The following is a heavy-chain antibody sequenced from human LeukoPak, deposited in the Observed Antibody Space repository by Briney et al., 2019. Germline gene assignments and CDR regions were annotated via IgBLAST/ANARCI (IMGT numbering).Heavy chain of an antibody. Sequence: GGSLRLSCAASGFTFSSYSMNWVRQAPGKGLEWVSSISSSSSYIYYADSVKGRFSISRDNAKNSLYLQMNSLRAEDTAVYYCARGIHYYDSSGYEFDYWGQGTLFTVSS. D-gene: IGHD3-22*01. V-gene: IGHV3-21*01. CDR3: ARGIHYYDSSGYEFDY. CDR1: GFTFSSYS. J-gene: IGHJ4*02. CDR2: ISSSSSYI.